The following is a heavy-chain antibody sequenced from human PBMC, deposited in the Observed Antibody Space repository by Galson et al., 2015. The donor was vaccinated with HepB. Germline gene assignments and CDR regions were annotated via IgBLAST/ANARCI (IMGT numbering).Heavy chain of an antibody. CDR1: GFTFSSHW. V-gene: IGHV3-7*03. Sequence: SLRLCCAASGFTFSSHWMSWVRQAPGKGLEWVANINQGGSEKYYVDSVSGRFTISRDNARNSLYLQMDSLRAEDTAVYYCARDHVGPGIYFDNWGQGTLVTVSS. CDR2: INQGGSEK. CDR3: ARDHVGPGIYFDN. J-gene: IGHJ4*02. D-gene: IGHD1-26*01.